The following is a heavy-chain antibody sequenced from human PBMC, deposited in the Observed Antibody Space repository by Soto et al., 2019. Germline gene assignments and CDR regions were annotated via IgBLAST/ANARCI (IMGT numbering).Heavy chain of an antibody. D-gene: IGHD1-26*01. CDR3: ARRYGGNLDY. Sequence: QVQLQESGPGLVKPSETLSLTCTVSGGYISSYYWSWIRQPPGKGLEWIGYIYYSGSTNYNPSLKSRVTISVDTSKNHFSLKLSSVTAADTAVYYCARRYGGNLDYWGQGTLVTVSS. CDR2: IYYSGST. CDR1: GGYISSYY. J-gene: IGHJ4*02. V-gene: IGHV4-59*08.